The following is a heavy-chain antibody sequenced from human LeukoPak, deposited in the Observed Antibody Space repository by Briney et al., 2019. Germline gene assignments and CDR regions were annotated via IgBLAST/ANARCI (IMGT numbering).Heavy chain of an antibody. CDR1: GFTFSSYA. J-gene: IGHJ3*02. D-gene: IGHD3-22*01. CDR2: ISGSGGST. CDR3: AKDRGYHYDSSGYYRMDAFDI. V-gene: IGHV3-23*01. Sequence: RAGGSLRLSRAASGFTFSSYAMSWVRQAPGKGLEWVSAISGSGGSTYYADSVKGRFTISRDNAKNTLYLQMNSLRAEDTAVYYCAKDRGYHYDSSGYYRMDAFDIWGQGTMVTVSS.